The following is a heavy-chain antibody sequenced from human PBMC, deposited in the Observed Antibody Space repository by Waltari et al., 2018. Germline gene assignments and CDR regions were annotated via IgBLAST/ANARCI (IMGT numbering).Heavy chain of an antibody. CDR1: GFTFSSYD. V-gene: IGHV3-13*01. Sequence: EVQLVESGGGLVQPGGSLRLSCAASGFTFSSYDMHWVRQATGKGLEWVSAIGTAGDTYYPGSVKGRFTISRENAKNSLYLQMNSLRAEDTAVYYCARDQQLVGFDYWGQGTLVTVSS. CDR3: ARDQQLVGFDY. D-gene: IGHD6-6*01. CDR2: IGTAGDT. J-gene: IGHJ4*02.